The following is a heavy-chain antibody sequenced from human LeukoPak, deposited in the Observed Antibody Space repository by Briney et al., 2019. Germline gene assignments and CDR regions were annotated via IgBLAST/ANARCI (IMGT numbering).Heavy chain of an antibody. J-gene: IGHJ4*02. Sequence: ASVKVSCKASGYTFTSYGISWVRQAPGQGLEWMGWISAYNGNTNYAQKLQGRVTMTTDTSTSTAYMELRSLRSDDTAVYYCARAVRGYCSGGSCYFDYWGQGTLVTVSS. D-gene: IGHD2-15*01. V-gene: IGHV1-18*01. CDR1: GYTFTSYG. CDR3: ARAVRGYCSGGSCYFDY. CDR2: ISAYNGNT.